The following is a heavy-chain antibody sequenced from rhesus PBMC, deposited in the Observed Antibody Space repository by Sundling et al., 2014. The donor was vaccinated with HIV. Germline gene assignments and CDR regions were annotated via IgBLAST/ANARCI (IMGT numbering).Heavy chain of an antibody. D-gene: IGHD2-15*01. CDR2: MYGKTATI. CDR1: GGSISSNNW. J-gene: IGHJ6*01. Sequence: QVQLQESGPAVVKPSETLSLTCAVSGGSISSNNWWTWIRQPLGKGLEWIGSMYGKTATIHYNPSLNNRVTISKDTSKNQFSLKLSSVTAADTAVYYCARGFGVVLTGPPFSYYGLDSWGQGVVVTVSS. CDR3: ARGFGVVLTGPPFSYYGLDS. V-gene: IGHV4-65*02.